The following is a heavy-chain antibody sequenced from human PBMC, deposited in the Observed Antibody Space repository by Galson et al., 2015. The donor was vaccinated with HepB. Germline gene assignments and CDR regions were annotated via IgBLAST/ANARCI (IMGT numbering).Heavy chain of an antibody. V-gene: IGHV2-5*08. CDR3: AHTRSGTLRSTWGWFDP. Sequence: PALVKPTQTLTLTCTFSGFSLTSNEMRVGWIRQPPGEAPEWLALIYGSDDKRYNPSLKSRLTVTKDTSKTQVVLTMTNMDPVDTATYFCAHTRSGTLRSTWGWFDPWGQGTLVTVSS. CDR2: IYGSDDK. CDR1: GFSLTSNEMR. D-gene: IGHD1-7*01. J-gene: IGHJ5*02.